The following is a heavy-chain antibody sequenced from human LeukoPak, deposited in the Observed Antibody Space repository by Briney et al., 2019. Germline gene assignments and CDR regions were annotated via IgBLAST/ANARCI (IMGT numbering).Heavy chain of an antibody. CDR1: GGSISSGSYY. V-gene: IGHV4-61*02. CDR3: AMRRVEMATIYAFDT. D-gene: IGHD5-24*01. Sequence: SQTLSLTCTVSGGSISSGSYYWSWIRQPAGKGLEWIGRVYTSGSTNYNPSLKSRVTISVDTSKNQFSLKLSSVTAADTAVYYCAMRRVEMATIYAFDTWGQGTMVTVSS. J-gene: IGHJ3*02. CDR2: VYTSGST.